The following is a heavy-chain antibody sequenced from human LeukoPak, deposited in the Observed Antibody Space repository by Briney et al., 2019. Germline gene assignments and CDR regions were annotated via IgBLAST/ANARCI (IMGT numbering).Heavy chain of an antibody. Sequence: GGSLRLSCAASGFTFSSYWMSWVRQAPGKGLEWVAKIKQDGGEKYCVGSVKGRFTVSRDNAKNSLYLQMNSLRAEDTAVYYCAREWNYYGSGIMDVWGKGTTVTVSS. D-gene: IGHD3-10*01. CDR2: IKQDGGEK. J-gene: IGHJ6*04. V-gene: IGHV3-7*01. CDR1: GFTFSSYW. CDR3: AREWNYYGSGIMDV.